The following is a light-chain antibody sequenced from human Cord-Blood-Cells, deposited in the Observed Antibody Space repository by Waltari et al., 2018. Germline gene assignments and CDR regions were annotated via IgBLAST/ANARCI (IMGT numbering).Light chain of an antibody. J-gene: IGLJ3*02. CDR3: CSYAGSSTWV. CDR1: SRDVGSCNL. CDR2: GGS. Sequence: QSALTQPASVSGSPGQSIPISCTGTSRDVGSCNLVSWYHQLPGKAPKLVIYGGSKRPSGVSNRFSGSKSGNTAYLTISGVQAEDEAGYDCCSYAGSSTWVFGGGTKLTVL. V-gene: IGLV2-23*01.